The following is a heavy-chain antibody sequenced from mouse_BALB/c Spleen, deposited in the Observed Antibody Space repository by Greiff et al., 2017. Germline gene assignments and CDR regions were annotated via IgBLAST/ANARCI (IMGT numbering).Heavy chain of an antibody. CDR2: ILPGSGST. V-gene: IGHV1-9*01. J-gene: IGHJ4*01. CDR3: ARRGIYDGYYGAY. CDR1: GYTFSSYW. D-gene: IGHD2-3*01. Sequence: QVQLKESGAELMKPGASVKISCKATGYTFSSYWIEWVKQRPGHGLEWIGEILPGSGSTNYNEKFKGKATFTADTSSNTAYMQLSSLTSEDSAVYYGARRGIYDGYYGAYWGQGTSVTVSS.